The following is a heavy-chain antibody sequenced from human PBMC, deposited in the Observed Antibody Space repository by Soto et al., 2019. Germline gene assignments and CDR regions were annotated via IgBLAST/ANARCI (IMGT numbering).Heavy chain of an antibody. J-gene: IGHJ3*02. CDR2: TSAYNGNT. CDR1: GYTFTSYG. V-gene: IGHV1-18*01. Sequence: VKVSCKASGYTFTSYGISWVRQAPGQGLEWMGWTSAYNGNTNYAQKFQGRVTMTTDTSTSTAYMELRSLTSDDTAVYYCARDHELAYCGGDCSRGAFDIWGQGTMVTVSS. CDR3: ARDHELAYCGGDCSRGAFDI. D-gene: IGHD2-21*02.